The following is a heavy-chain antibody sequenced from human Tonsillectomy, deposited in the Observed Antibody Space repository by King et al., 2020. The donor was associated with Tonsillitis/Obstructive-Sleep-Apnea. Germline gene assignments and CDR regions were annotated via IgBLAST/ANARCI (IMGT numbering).Heavy chain of an antibody. J-gene: IGHJ4*02. CDR3: AKYAVTTGDY. CDR1: GFTFSNYA. CDR2: ISGSGGST. V-gene: IGHV3-23*04. Sequence: VQLVESGGNLVQPGGSLRLSCAATGFTFSNYAMSWVRQAPGKGLEWVSGISGSGGSTHYADSVKGRFTISRDNYKNTLYLQMNSLRAEDTAVYYCAKYAVTTGDYWGQGTLVTVSS. D-gene: IGHD4-17*01.